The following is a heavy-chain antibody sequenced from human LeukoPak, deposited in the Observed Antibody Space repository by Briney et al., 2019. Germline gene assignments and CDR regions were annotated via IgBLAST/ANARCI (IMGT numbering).Heavy chain of an antibody. CDR3: ASLGYCSGGSCYSYAFDF. CDR2: IYYSGST. V-gene: IGHV4-39*01. CDR1: GGSISSSSYY. D-gene: IGHD2-15*01. J-gene: IGHJ3*01. Sequence: SETLSLTCTVSGGSISSSSYYWGWIRQPPGKGLEWIGSIYYSGSTYYNPSLKSRVTISVDTSKNQFSLKLSSVTAADTAVYYCASLGYCSGGSCYSYAFDFWGQGTMVTVSS.